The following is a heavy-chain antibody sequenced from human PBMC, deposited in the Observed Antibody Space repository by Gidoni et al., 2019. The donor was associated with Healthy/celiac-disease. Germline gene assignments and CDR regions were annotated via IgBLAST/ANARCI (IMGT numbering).Heavy chain of an antibody. CDR3: ARDRYYDSSGYSPFDP. CDR2: INAGNGNT. D-gene: IGHD3-22*01. V-gene: IGHV1-3*01. J-gene: IGHJ5*02. CDR1: GYTFTSYA. Sequence: QVQLVQSGAEVKKPGASVKVSCKASGYTFTSYAMHWVRQAPGQRLEWMGWINAGNGNTKYSQKFQGRVTITRDTSASTAYMELSSLRSEDTAVYYCARDRYYDSSGYSPFDPWGQGTLVTVSS.